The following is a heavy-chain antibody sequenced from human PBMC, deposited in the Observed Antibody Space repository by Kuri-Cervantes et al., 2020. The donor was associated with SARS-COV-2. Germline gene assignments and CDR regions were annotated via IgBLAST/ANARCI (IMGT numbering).Heavy chain of an antibody. CDR2: INPNSGGT. V-gene: IGHV1-2*02. D-gene: IGHD3-3*01. J-gene: IGHJ6*03. CDR3: ARNWAIFGVVIIHHYYYLDV. Sequence: AGVTVSRMSTGYTLTGYYMHSVRPARGKGLEWMGWINPNSGGTNYAQKFQGRVTMTRDTSISTAYMELSRLRSDDTAVYYCARNWAIFGVVIIHHYYYLDVWGKGTTVTVSS. CDR1: GYTLTGYY.